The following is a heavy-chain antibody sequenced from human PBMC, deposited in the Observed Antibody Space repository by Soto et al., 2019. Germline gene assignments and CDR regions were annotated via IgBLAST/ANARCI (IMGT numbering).Heavy chain of an antibody. V-gene: IGHV3-9*01. CDR3: VQDFGYYYDYACDV. J-gene: IGHJ3*01. Sequence: EVQLEESGGGLVQAGRSLRLSCAASRFTFDAYALHLVRQAPGKGLEWGSGISWTSAIISYADSVKGRFSISRDNAKKYVYLQMDSLRPEDTALYYCVQDFGYYYDYACDVWGQGTMVTVSP. CDR2: ISWTSAII. CDR1: RFTFDAYA. D-gene: IGHD3-22*01.